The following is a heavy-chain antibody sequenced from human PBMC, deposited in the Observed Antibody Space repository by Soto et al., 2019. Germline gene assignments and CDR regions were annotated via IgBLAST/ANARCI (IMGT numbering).Heavy chain of an antibody. J-gene: IGHJ6*02. V-gene: IGHV4-61*01. CDR2: MYYTGVT. CDR3: ARGGEPLGYYGLDV. Sequence: ETLSLTCSVSGGSVRSGNHFWNWIRQPPGRRLEWLGYMYYTGVTNYNPSLKSRVSMSVDTSKNQFSLKLTSLTAADTAVYYCARGGEPLGYYGLDVWGQGITVTVSS. D-gene: IGHD3-10*01. CDR1: GGSVRSGNHF.